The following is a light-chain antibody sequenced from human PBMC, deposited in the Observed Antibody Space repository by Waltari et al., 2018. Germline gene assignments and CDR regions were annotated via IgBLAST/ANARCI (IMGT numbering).Light chain of an antibody. J-gene: IGKJ4*01. Sequence: ASVGDRVTITCRASQGLDNWVSWYQQKPGEAPRLLIYYISNLETGVPSRFSGSGSGTDFTLTINSLQPEDYATYYCQQASRFPRTFGGGTKVDVK. V-gene: IGKV1D-12*01. CDR3: QQASRFPRT. CDR1: QGLDNW. CDR2: YIS.